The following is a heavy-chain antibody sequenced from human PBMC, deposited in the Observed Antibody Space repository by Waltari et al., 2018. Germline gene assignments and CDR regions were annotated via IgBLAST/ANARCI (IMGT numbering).Heavy chain of an antibody. Sequence: QVQLQESGPGLVKPSQTLSLTCTVSGGSISSGSYYWSWIRQPAGKGLEWIGYIYTSGSTNYNPSLKSRVTISVDTSKNQFSLKLSSVTAADTAVYYCARESTVIATYFDLWGQGTLVTVSS. CDR1: GGSISSGSYY. CDR3: ARESTVIATYFDL. D-gene: IGHD4-17*01. CDR2: IYTSGST. V-gene: IGHV4-61*09. J-gene: IGHJ5*02.